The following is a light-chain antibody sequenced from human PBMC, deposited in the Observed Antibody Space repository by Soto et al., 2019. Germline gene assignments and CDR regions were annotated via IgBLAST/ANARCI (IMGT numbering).Light chain of an antibody. J-gene: IGLJ2*01. V-gene: IGLV1-36*01. CDR2: YDD. CDR1: SSNIGNNA. Sequence: QSVLTQPPSVSEAPRQRVTISCCGSSSNIGNNAVNWYQQLPGKAPKLLIYYDDLLPSGVSDRFSGSKSGTSASLAISGLQSEDEADYYCAAWDDSLNGHVVFGGGTKLTVL. CDR3: AAWDDSLNGHVV.